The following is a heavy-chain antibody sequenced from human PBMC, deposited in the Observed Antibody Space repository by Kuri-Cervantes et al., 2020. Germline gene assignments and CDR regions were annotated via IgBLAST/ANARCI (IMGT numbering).Heavy chain of an antibody. D-gene: IGHD2-2*02. V-gene: IGHV1-2*02. CDR2: INPNSGGT. CDR3: ARDLLYCSSTSCYRLETYYYYGMDV. J-gene: IGHJ6*02. Sequence: ASVKVSCKASGYTFTGYYMHWVRQAPGQGLEWMGWINPNSGGTNYAQKFQGRVTMTRDTSISTAYMELSRLRSDDTAVYYCARDLLYCSSTSCYRLETYYYYGMDVWGQGTTVTVSS. CDR1: GYTFTGYY.